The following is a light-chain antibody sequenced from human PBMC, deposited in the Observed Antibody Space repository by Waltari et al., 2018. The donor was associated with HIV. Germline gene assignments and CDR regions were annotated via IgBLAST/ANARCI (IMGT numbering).Light chain of an antibody. J-gene: IGKJ4*02. Sequence: GERGTLSCRASENINTTLAWYQLKPGQAPRLLISGASTRATGIPARFSGSGSGTDFTLNIGTLQSEDFAVYYCQQYNKWPRTFGRGTKVEI. CDR1: ENINTT. CDR2: GAS. CDR3: QQYNKWPRT. V-gene: IGKV3-15*01.